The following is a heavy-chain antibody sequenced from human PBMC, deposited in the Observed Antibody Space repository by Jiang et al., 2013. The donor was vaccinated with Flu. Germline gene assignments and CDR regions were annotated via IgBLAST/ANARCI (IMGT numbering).Heavy chain of an antibody. CDR1: GFIFSSYG. D-gene: IGHD2-15*01. CDR2: IGGSGQST. V-gene: IGHV3-23*01. Sequence: QLLESGGGLVQPGGSLRLSCAASGFIFSSYGMYWVRQAPGKGLEWVSGIGGSGQSTYYADSVKGRFTISRDNSKNTLHLQMNSLRAEDTALYYCVSGCAGDNCYDYWGQGTLVTVSS. CDR3: VSGCAGDNCYDY. J-gene: IGHJ4*02.